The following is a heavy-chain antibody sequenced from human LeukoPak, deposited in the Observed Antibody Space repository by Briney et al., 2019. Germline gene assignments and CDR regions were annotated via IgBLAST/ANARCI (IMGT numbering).Heavy chain of an antibody. CDR1: GFTFSSYG. CDR3: AKVGAPGYYYYMDV. CDR2: IRYDGSNK. Sequence: GGSLRLSCAASGFTFSSYGMHWVRQAPGKGLEWVAFIRYDGSNKYYADSVKGRFTISRDNSKNTLYLQMNSLRAEDTAVYYCAKVGAPGYYYYMDVWGKGTTVTISS. V-gene: IGHV3-30*02. D-gene: IGHD1-26*01. J-gene: IGHJ6*03.